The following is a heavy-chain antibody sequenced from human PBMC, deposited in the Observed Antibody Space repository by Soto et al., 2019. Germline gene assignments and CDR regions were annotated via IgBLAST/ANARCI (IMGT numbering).Heavy chain of an antibody. CDR2: IHYSGNT. Sequence: SETLSLTCTVSGGSISSYFWTWTRQSPGKGLQCIGYIHYSGNTNYNPSLKSRVTMSVDTSKNQFSLRLTSVTAADTAVYYCARMNQLAPKRNAFDIWGQGTMVTV. CDR3: ARMNQLAPKRNAFDI. D-gene: IGHD1-1*01. CDR1: GGSISSYF. J-gene: IGHJ3*02. V-gene: IGHV4-59*01.